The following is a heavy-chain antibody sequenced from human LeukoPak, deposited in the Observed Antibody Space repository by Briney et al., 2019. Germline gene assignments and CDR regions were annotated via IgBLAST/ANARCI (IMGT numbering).Heavy chain of an antibody. CDR1: GGSISSSSYY. CDR3: ARGVGSGYTDY. Sequence: SETLSLTCTVSGGSISSSSYYWGWIRQPPGKGLEWIGFISYSGNTNYNPSLKSRVTISLDTSKNQFSLKLISVTAADTAVYYCARGVGSGYTDYWGQGALVTVSS. V-gene: IGHV4-61*05. CDR2: ISYSGNT. D-gene: IGHD3-22*01. J-gene: IGHJ4*02.